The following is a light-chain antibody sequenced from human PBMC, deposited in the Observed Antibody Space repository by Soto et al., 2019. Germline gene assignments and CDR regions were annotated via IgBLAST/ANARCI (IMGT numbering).Light chain of an antibody. CDR2: DNN. V-gene: IGLV1-40*01. CDR3: HAYGSRLIGSMV. CDR1: SCNVGGGYD. J-gene: IGLJ2*01. Sequence: QSALIQPPSVSGAPGQRVTISCTGSSCNVGGGYDVYWYQQLPGTVPKPIIYDNNNQPSGVPDRFSGSKSGTTASLAITGLQAEDEANYNCHAYGSRLIGSMVFGGGTKVTVL.